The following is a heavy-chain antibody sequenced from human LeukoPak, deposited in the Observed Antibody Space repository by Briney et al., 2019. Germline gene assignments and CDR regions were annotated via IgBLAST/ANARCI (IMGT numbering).Heavy chain of an antibody. CDR1: GYTFTSYG. CDR3: ARDKGMVRGVITQICDY. V-gene: IGHV1-18*01. D-gene: IGHD3-10*01. CDR2: ISAYNGNT. Sequence: ASVKVSCKASGYTFTSYGISWVRQAPGQGLEWMGWISAYNGNTNYAQKLQGRVTMTTDTSTSTAYMELRSLRSDDTAVYYCARDKGMVRGVITQICDYWGQGTLVTVSS. J-gene: IGHJ4*02.